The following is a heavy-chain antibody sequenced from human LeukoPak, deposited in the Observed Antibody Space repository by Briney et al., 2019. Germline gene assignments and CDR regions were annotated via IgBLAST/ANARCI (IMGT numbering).Heavy chain of an antibody. J-gene: IGHJ6*03. D-gene: IGHD7-27*01. V-gene: IGHV4-59*01. CDR3: ARGSGYWGRMDV. CDR1: GGSISSYY. CDR2: IYYSGST. Sequence: SETLSLTCTVSGGSISSYYWSWIRQPPGKGLEWIGYIYYSGSTNYNPSLKSRVTISVDTSKNQFSLKLSSVTAADTAVYYCARGSGYWGRMDVWGKGTTVTVSS.